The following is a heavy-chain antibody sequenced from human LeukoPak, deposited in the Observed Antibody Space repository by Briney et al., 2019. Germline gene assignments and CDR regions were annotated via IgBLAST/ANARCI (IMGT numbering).Heavy chain of an antibody. Sequence: ASVKVSCKASGYTFTGCYMHWVRQAPGQGLEWMGWINPNSGGTNYAQKFQGRVTMTRDTSISTAYMELSRLRSDDTAVYYCARGLHSSDPVRPWGQGTLVTVSS. V-gene: IGHV1-2*02. CDR2: INPNSGGT. J-gene: IGHJ5*02. CDR1: GYTFTGCY. CDR3: ARGLHSSDPVRP. D-gene: IGHD6-19*01.